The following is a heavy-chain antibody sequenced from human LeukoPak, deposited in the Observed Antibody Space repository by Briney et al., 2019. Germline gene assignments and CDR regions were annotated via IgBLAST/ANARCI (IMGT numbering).Heavy chain of an antibody. CDR3: AGYYCSSGTCRKYLDY. J-gene: IGHJ4*02. D-gene: IGHD2-15*01. CDR2: ISAAGGIT. Sequence: GGSLRLPCAASGFTFSSYAMSWVRQAPGKGLEWVSTISAAGGITYYADSVKGRFTISRDNSKNTLFLQMSSLRAEDTAVYYCAGYYCSSGTCRKYLDYWGQGTLVTVSS. CDR1: GFTFSSYA. V-gene: IGHV3-23*01.